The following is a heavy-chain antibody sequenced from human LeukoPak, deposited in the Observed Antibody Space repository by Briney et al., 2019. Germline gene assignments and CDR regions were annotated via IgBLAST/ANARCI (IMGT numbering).Heavy chain of an antibody. CDR3: ARDLGGSLLYYFDY. CDR1: GFFFDDYG. CDR2: INSNGDNT. V-gene: IGHV3-20*04. D-gene: IGHD1-26*01. J-gene: IGHJ4*02. Sequence: PGGSLRLSCAASGFFFDDYGMSWVRQAPGKGLEWVSRINSNGDNTHYADSVKGRFTISRDNSKNTLYLQMNSLRAEDTAVYYCARDLGGSLLYYFDYWGQGTLVTVSS.